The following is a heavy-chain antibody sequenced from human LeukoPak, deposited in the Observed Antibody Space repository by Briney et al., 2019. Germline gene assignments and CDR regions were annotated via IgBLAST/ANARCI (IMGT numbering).Heavy chain of an antibody. Sequence: ASETLSLTCTVSGGSISSYYWSWIRQPPGKGLEWIGYIYYSGSTNYNPSLKSRVTISVDTSKNQFSLKLSSVTAADTAVYYCASGRYDLWSGYLVLDYWGQGTLVTVSS. V-gene: IGHV4-59*01. CDR1: GGSISSYY. CDR2: IYYSGST. D-gene: IGHD3-3*01. J-gene: IGHJ4*02. CDR3: ASGRYDLWSGYLVLDY.